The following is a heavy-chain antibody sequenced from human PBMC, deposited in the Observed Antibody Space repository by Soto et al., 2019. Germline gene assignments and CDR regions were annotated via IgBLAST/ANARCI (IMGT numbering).Heavy chain of an antibody. D-gene: IGHD1-26*01. J-gene: IGHJ4*02. CDR3: ARKVGASAY. V-gene: IGHV1-3*01. CDR2: INAGNGDT. CDR1: GYTFSSFS. Sequence: VKVSCKASGYTFSSFSIHWVRQAPGQRLEWMGWINAGNGDTKYSQKFQGRVTIARDTAASTAYMELGSLTFEDTAVYYCARKVGASAYWGQGTLVTVS.